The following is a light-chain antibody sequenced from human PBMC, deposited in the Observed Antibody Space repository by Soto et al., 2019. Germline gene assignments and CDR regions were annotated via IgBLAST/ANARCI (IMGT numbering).Light chain of an antibody. CDR1: QSVRSH. V-gene: IGKV3-15*01. J-gene: IGKJ4*01. Sequence: EIVMTQSPATLPVSPGERATLSCRASQSVRSHLAWYQQKPGQPPRLLIYGASTRATGIPVRFSGSGSGTEFTLTISSLRSEDFAVYYCQQYNEWPLTFGGGTKVEIK. CDR2: GAS. CDR3: QQYNEWPLT.